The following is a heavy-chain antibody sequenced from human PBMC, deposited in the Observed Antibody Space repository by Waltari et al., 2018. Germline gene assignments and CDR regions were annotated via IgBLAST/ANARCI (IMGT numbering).Heavy chain of an antibody. Sequence: QVQLQESGPGLVKPSETLSLTCAVSGYSISSGYYWGWIRQPPGKGLEWIGSIYHSGSTYYNPSLKSRVTISVDTSKTQFTLKLSSVTAADTAVYYCARHGDSPKWFDPWGQGTLVTVSS. CDR3: ARHGDSPKWFDP. D-gene: IGHD6-13*01. V-gene: IGHV4-38-2*01. CDR1: GYSISSGYY. J-gene: IGHJ5*02. CDR2: IYHSGST.